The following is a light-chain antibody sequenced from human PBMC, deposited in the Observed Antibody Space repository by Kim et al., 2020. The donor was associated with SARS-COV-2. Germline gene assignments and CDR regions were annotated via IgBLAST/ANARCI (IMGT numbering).Light chain of an antibody. CDR3: QKYDSAPWT. CDR2: AAS. CDR1: QDIANY. Sequence: ASVGDRVTNSCRASQDIANYLAWYQQKPGNVHTLLVYAASALKSGVSSRFSGRRSGTDFTLTISNLQPEDVATYYCQKYDSAPWTFGQGTKLEI. J-gene: IGKJ1*01. V-gene: IGKV1-27*01.